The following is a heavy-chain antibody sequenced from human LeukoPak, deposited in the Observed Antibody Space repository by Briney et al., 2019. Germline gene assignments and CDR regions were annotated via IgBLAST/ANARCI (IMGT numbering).Heavy chain of an antibody. CDR3: AKDDGYCSTTNCYADFDY. J-gene: IGHJ4*02. V-gene: IGHV3-21*04. CDR1: GFTFSSYS. CDR2: ISSSSSYI. D-gene: IGHD2-2*01. Sequence: PGGSLRLSCAASGFTFSSYSMNWVRQAPGKGLEWVSSISSSSSYIYYADSVKGRFTISRDNSKNTLYLQMNSLRAEDTALYYCAKDDGYCSTTNCYADFDYWGQGTLVTVSS.